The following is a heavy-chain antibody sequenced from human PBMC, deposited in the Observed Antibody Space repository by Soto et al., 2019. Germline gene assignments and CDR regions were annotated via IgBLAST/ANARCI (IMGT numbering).Heavy chain of an antibody. J-gene: IGHJ4*02. V-gene: IGHV3-33*01. CDR1: GFTFSSYG. Sequence: GGSLRLSCAASGFTFSSYGMHWVRQAPGKGLEWVAVIWYDGSNKYYADSVKGRFTISRENSKNTLYLQMNSLRAEDTAVYYFASGRAPGSSGWYGWFSTTDYWGQGTLVTVSS. D-gene: IGHD6-19*01. CDR2: IWYDGSNK. CDR3: ASGRAPGSSGWYGWFSTTDY.